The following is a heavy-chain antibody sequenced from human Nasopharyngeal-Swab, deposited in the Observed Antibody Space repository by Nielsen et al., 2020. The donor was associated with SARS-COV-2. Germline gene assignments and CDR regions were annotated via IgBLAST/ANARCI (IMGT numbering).Heavy chain of an antibody. D-gene: IGHD6-13*01. CDR2: IYWDDDK. CDR3: AHSSSTAYYFDY. Sequence: SGPTLVKPTQTLTLTCTFSGFSLSTSGVGVGWIRQPPGRALEWLALIYWDDDKRYSPSLKSRLTTTKDTSKNQVVLTMTNMDPVDTATYYCAHSSSTAYYFDYWGQGTLVTASS. J-gene: IGHJ4*02. V-gene: IGHV2-5*02. CDR1: GFSLSTSGVG.